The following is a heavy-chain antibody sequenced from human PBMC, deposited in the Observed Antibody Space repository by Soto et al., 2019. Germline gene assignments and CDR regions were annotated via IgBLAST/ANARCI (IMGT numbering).Heavy chain of an antibody. V-gene: IGHV3-30*18. CDR2: ISYDGINK. Sequence: QVQLVESGGGVVQPGRSLRLSCVASGFTFSTYGMHWVRQAPGKGLEWVAVISYDGINKYYADSVKGRLTISRDNSKNTVYLQMNSLRGEETAVYYCAKGQHCSTTSCYFYHYGMDVWGQGTTVAVSS. J-gene: IGHJ6*02. CDR3: AKGQHCSTTSCYFYHYGMDV. D-gene: IGHD2-2*01. CDR1: GFTFSTYG.